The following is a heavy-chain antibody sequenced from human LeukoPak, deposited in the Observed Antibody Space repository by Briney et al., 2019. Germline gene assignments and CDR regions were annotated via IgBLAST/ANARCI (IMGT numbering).Heavy chain of an antibody. J-gene: IGHJ3*02. CDR3: ARGPYSYDSSGAFDI. Sequence: PSETLSLTCTVSGGSISSSSYYWGWIRQPPGKGLEWIGSIYYSGSTYYNPSLKSRVTVSVDTSKNQFSLKLSSVTAADTAVYFCARGPYSYDSSGAFDIWGQGTMVTVSS. CDR2: IYYSGST. V-gene: IGHV4-39*01. D-gene: IGHD3-22*01. CDR1: GGSISSSSYY.